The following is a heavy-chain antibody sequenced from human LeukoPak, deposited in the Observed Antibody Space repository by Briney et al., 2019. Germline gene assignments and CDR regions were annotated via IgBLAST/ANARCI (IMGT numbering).Heavy chain of an antibody. Sequence: ASVKVSCKASGGTFSSYAISWVRQAPGQGLEWMGGIIPFFGTANYAQKFQGRVTITADASTSTAYMEVSSLRSEDTAVYYCARSPNYCSSTSCYPHYFDYWGQGTLVTVSS. J-gene: IGHJ4*02. V-gene: IGHV1-69*01. D-gene: IGHD2-2*01. CDR2: IIPFFGTA. CDR1: GGTFSSYA. CDR3: ARSPNYCSSTSCYPHYFDY.